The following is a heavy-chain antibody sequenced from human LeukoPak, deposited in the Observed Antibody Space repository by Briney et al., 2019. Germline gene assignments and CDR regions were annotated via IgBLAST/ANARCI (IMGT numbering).Heavy chain of an antibody. CDR3: AKGQDCDYVWGSYRHFDY. V-gene: IGHV3-23*01. Sequence: PGGSLRLSCAASGFTFSSYAMSWVRQAPGKGLEWVSAISGSGGSTYYADSVKGRFTISRDNSKNTLYLQMNSLRAEDTAVYYCAKGQDCDYVWGSYRHFDYWGQGTLVTVSS. CDR2: ISGSGGST. D-gene: IGHD3-16*02. J-gene: IGHJ4*02. CDR1: GFTFSSYA.